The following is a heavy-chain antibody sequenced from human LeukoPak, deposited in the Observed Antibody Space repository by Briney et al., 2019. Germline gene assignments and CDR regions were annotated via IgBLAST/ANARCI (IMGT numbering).Heavy chain of an antibody. CDR2: ISSYNGNT. D-gene: IGHD3-3*02. Sequence: ASVKVSYKASGYTFTSYGISWVRQAPGQGLEWMGWISSYNGNTNYAQKLQGRVTMTTDTSTSTAYMELRSLRSDDTAVYYCARQDAHFWSGHSDYWGQGNLVTVSS. CDR1: GYTFTSYG. V-gene: IGHV1-18*01. CDR3: ARQDAHFWSGHSDY. J-gene: IGHJ4*02.